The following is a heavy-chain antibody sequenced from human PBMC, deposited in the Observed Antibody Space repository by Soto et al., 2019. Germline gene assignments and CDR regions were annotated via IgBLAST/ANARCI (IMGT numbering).Heavy chain of an antibody. CDR2: INHSGST. D-gene: IGHD4-17*01. J-gene: IGHJ3*02. Sequence: PSETLALTYAVSGGSFSGYYWSWIRQPPGKGLEWIGEINHSGSTNYNPSLKSRVTISVDTSKNQFSLKLSSVTAADTAVYYCATLSTVTHAFDIWGQGTMVTVSS. V-gene: IGHV4-34*01. CDR1: GGSFSGYY. CDR3: ATLSTVTHAFDI.